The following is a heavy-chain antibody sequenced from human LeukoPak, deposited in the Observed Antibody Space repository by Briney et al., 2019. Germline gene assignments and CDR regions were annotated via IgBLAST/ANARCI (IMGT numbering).Heavy chain of an antibody. CDR3: AAEADRGYSYGYSPNFDY. CDR1: GFTFSSYA. V-gene: IGHV3-30-3*01. CDR2: ISYDGSNK. J-gene: IGHJ4*02. D-gene: IGHD5-18*01. Sequence: PGGSLRLSCAASGFTFSSYAMHWVRQAPGKGLEWVAVISYDGSNKYYADSVKGRFTISRDNSKNTLYLQVNSLRAEDTAVYYCAAEADRGYSYGYSPNFDYWGQGTLVTVSS.